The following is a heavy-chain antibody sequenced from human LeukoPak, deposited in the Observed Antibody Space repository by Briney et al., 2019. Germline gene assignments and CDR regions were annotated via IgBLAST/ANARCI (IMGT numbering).Heavy chain of an antibody. V-gene: IGHV1-2*02. CDR2: INPSSGGT. Sequence: ASVKVSCKASGYTFTGYYIHWVRQAPGQGLEWMGWINPSSGGTEYAQKFQGRVTMTRDTSISTAYMELTRLTSDDTAVYYCAHSSTYWGQGTLVTVSS. CDR1: GYTFTGYY. CDR3: AHSSTY. J-gene: IGHJ4*02.